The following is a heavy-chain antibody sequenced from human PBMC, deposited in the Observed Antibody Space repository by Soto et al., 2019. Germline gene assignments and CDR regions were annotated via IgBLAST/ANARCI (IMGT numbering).Heavy chain of an antibody. Sequence: QLQLQESGPGLVKPSETLSLTCTVSGGSISSNSYYWGWIRQPPGKGLEWIGRIYYSGSTYYNPSLESPATITVDTDKNQFSLKVSSVTAADTAVYYCATLWGQDWGQGTLVTVSS. V-gene: IGHV4-39*01. J-gene: IGHJ4*02. CDR1: GGSISSNSYY. D-gene: IGHD3-10*01. CDR2: IYYSGST. CDR3: ATLWGQD.